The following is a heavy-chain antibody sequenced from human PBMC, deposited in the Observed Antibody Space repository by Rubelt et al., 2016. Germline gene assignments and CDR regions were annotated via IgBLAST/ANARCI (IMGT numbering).Heavy chain of an antibody. J-gene: IGHJ4*02. V-gene: IGHV3-15*01. Sequence: WVRQAPGKGLEWVGRIQSKTAGGATDYAAPVKDRFTMSRDDSKNTLYLQMNSLKTEDTAVYYCTTKTAMVSDYDYWGQGTLITVSS. CDR3: TTKTAMVSDYDY. D-gene: IGHD5-18*01. CDR2: IQSKTAGGAT.